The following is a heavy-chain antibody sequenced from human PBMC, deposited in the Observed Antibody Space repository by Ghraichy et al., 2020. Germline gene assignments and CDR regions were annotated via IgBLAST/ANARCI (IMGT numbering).Heavy chain of an antibody. J-gene: IGHJ5*02. D-gene: IGHD3-22*01. V-gene: IGHV3-11*01. CDR1: GFTFSDYY. Sequence: LSLTCAASGFTFSDYYMSWIRQAPGKGLEWVSYISSSGSTIYYADSVKGRFTISRDNAKNSLYLQMNSLRAEDTAVYYCARDFYYDSSDQLMGGINWFDPWGQGTLVTVSS. CDR2: ISSSGSTI. CDR3: ARDFYYDSSDQLMGGINWFDP.